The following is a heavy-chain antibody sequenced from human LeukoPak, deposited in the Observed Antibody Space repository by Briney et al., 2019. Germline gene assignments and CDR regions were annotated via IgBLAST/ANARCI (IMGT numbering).Heavy chain of an antibody. V-gene: IGHV3-64D*09. CDR2: ISSTGGST. Sequence: GGSLRLSCSASGFTFGNHAMYWVRQAPGKGLEYVSAISSTGGSTYYSDSVKGRFTISRDNSKNTLYLQMSSLRAEDTAVYYCVKDPRSSGLRAYFEYWGRGTLVAVSS. CDR1: GFTFGNHA. J-gene: IGHJ4*02. D-gene: IGHD6-19*01. CDR3: VKDPRSSGLRAYFEY.